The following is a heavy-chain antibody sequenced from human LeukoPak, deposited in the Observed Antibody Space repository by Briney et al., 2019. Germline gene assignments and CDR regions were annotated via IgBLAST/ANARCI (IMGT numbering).Heavy chain of an antibody. CDR3: ARGIAVAGTWHFDY. CDR1: GFTFSSYA. Sequence: GGSLRLSCAASGFTFSSYAMHWVRQAPGKGLEWVAVISYDGSNKYYADSVKGRFTISRDNSKNTLYLQMNSLRAEDTAVYYCARGIAVAGTWHFDYWGQGTLVTVSS. J-gene: IGHJ4*02. CDR2: ISYDGSNK. D-gene: IGHD6-19*01. V-gene: IGHV3-30-3*01.